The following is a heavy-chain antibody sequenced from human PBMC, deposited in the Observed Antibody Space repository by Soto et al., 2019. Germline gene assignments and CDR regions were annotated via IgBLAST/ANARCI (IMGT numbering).Heavy chain of an antibody. J-gene: IGHJ4*02. CDR1: GFTFSHYG. Sequence: QPGGSLRLSCAASGFTFSHYGIHWVRQAPGKGLEWVAVISYDGRNTYYADSVKGRFTISRDNSKNTLYLQMSSLRAEDTAVYYCAKGKSSYDSSGYYPFDYWGQGALVTVSS. CDR2: ISYDGRNT. D-gene: IGHD3-22*01. CDR3: AKGKSSYDSSGYYPFDY. V-gene: IGHV3-30*18.